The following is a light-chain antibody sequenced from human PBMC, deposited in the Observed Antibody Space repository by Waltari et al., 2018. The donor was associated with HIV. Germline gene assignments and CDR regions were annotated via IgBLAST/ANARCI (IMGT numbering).Light chain of an antibody. CDR1: SSHVGSYNL. V-gene: IGLV2-23*01. J-gene: IGLJ2*01. Sequence: QSALTQPASVSGSPGPSITISCTGTSSHVGSYNLFSWYQQHPGKAPKLMIYEGSKRPSGVSNRFSGSKSGNTASLTISGLQAEDEADYYCCSYAGSSTLEVFGGGTKLTVL. CDR3: CSYAGSSTLEV. CDR2: EGS.